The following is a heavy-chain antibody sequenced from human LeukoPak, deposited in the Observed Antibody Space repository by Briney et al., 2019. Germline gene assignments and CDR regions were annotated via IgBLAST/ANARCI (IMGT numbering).Heavy chain of an antibody. CDR2: IYYSGST. D-gene: IGHD6-19*01. Sequence: SETLSLTCTVSGGSISSYYWSWIRQPPGKGLEWIGYIYYSGSTNYNPSLKSRVTISVDTSKNQFSLKLSSVTAADTAVYYCARDRIAVAATETSFDYWGQGTLVTVSS. CDR1: GGSISSYY. CDR3: ARDRIAVAATETSFDY. V-gene: IGHV4-59*01. J-gene: IGHJ4*02.